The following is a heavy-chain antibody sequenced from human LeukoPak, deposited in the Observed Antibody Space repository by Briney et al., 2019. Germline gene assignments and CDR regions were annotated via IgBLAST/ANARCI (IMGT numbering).Heavy chain of an antibody. V-gene: IGHV3-30-3*01. CDR2: ISYDGSNK. D-gene: IGHD1-26*01. Sequence: GGSLRLSCAASGFTFSSYAMHWVRQAPGKGLEWVAVISYDGSNKYYADSVKGRFTISRDNSKNTLYLQMNSLRAEDTAVYYCAREVLKWELRRWSFDYWGQGTLVTVSS. CDR3: AREVLKWELRRWSFDY. CDR1: GFTFSSYA. J-gene: IGHJ4*02.